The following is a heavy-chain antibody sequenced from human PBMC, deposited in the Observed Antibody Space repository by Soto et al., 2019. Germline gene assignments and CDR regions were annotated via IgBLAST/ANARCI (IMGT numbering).Heavy chain of an antibody. CDR3: AREGDMKFHSDSSDEPGY. CDR2: IIPSIGII. J-gene: IGHJ4*02. V-gene: IGHV1-69*04. Sequence: GASVKXSCKASGGTSSSFVISWVRQAPGQRLEWMCRIIPSIGIINYAQKFQGRVTITADTSTSTAYMELSSLRSDDTAVYYCAREGDMKFHSDSSDEPGYWGQGTLVTVSS. D-gene: IGHD3-22*01. CDR1: GGTSSSFV.